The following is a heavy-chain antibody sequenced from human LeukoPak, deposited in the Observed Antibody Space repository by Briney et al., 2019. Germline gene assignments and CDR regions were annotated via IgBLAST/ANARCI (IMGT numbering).Heavy chain of an antibody. CDR3: ARGQGVVAPIDY. CDR1: GYTFTSYD. J-gene: IGHJ4*02. D-gene: IGHD2-15*01. V-gene: IGHV1-8*01. CDR2: MNPNSGYT. Sequence: ASVKVSCKASGYTFTSYDINWVRQATGQGPEWMGWMNPNSGYTDYAQKFQGRVTMTRNTSISTAYMELSSLRSEDTAVYYCARGQGVVAPIDYWGQGTLVTVSS.